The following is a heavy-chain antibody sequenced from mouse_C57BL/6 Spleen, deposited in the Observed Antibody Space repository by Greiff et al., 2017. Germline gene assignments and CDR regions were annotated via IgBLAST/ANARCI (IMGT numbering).Heavy chain of an antibody. Sequence: VQLQQSGPELVKPGASVKISCKASGYTFTDYYMNWVKQSHGKSLEWIGDINPNNGGTSYNQKFKGKATLTVDKSSSTAYMELRSLTSEDSAVYYCAGSNLRYFDVWGTGTTVTVSS. CDR3: AGSNLRYFDV. CDR1: GYTFTDYY. V-gene: IGHV1-26*01. CDR2: INPNNGGT. D-gene: IGHD2-5*01. J-gene: IGHJ1*03.